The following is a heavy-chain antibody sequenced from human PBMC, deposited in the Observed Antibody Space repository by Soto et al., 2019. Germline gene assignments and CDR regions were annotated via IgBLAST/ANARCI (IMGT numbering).Heavy chain of an antibody. D-gene: IGHD2-15*01. CDR3: ARDAGYCSGGSCSKGLDP. V-gene: IGHV4-31*02. Sequence: SETLSLTWTVSGGSISSGGYYWIWIRQHPGKGLEWIGYIYYSGSTYYNPSLKSRVTISVDTSKNQFSLKLSSVTAADTAVYYCARDAGYCSGGSCSKGLDPWGQGTLVTVSS. CDR1: GGSISSGGYY. J-gene: IGHJ5*02. CDR2: IYYSGST.